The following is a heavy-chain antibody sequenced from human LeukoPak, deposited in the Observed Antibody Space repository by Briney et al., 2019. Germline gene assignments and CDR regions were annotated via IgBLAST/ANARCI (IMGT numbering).Heavy chain of an antibody. CDR3: ARFQGFDAFDI. CDR1: GFSLSPYG. J-gene: IGHJ3*02. CDR2: ITGSSGTA. D-gene: IGHD2-21*01. Sequence: GGSLRLSCAASGFSLSPYGMNWVRQAPGRGLEWVSGITGSSGTAYYAGSVKGRFTISRDDSKNTLYLQMNSLRAEDTAVYYCARFQGFDAFDIWGQGTMVTVSS. V-gene: IGHV3-23*01.